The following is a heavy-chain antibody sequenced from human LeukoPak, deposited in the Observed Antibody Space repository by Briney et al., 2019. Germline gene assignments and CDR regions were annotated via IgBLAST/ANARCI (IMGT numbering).Heavy chain of an antibody. CDR1: GFTFSSFG. J-gene: IGHJ6*03. V-gene: IGHV4-34*01. CDR3: ARTTEGGYTYGYFYYYYMDV. CDR2: INHSGST. D-gene: IGHD5-18*01. Sequence: GSLRLSCAASGFTFSSFGMSWIRQPPGKGLEWIGEINHSGSTNYNPSLKSRVTISVDTSKNQFSLKLTSVTAADTAVYYCARTTEGGYTYGYFYYYYMDVWGKGTTVTISS.